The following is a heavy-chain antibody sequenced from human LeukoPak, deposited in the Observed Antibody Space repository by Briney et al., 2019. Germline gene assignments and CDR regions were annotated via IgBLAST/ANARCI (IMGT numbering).Heavy chain of an antibody. CDR1: GYSFTGYY. Sequence: GASMKVSCKASGYSFTGYYIHWVRQAPGQGLEWMGWINPDDGVSKSAQKFQGRVAMTRDKSINTVYMELSGLTSDDTALYYCARGPNHYYYMDLWGKGTTVSVSS. J-gene: IGHJ6*03. V-gene: IGHV1-2*02. D-gene: IGHD2-8*01. CDR3: ARGPNHYYYMDL. CDR2: INPDDGVS.